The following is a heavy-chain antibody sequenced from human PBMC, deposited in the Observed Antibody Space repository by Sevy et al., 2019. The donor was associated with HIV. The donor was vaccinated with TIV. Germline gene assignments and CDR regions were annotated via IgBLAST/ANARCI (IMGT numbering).Heavy chain of an antibody. J-gene: IGHJ4*02. V-gene: IGHV3-30*02. D-gene: IGHD5-18*01. CDR3: AKESGYAYGHDY. CDR1: GFIFSNYA. CDR2: IRNDGNNK. Sequence: GGSLRLSCAASGFIFSNYAMHWVRQAPGKGLEWVAFIRNDGNNKYYIDSVKGRFTISRDNSKNTVFLQMNSLRADDTAMYYCAKESGYAYGHDYWGQGTLVTVSS.